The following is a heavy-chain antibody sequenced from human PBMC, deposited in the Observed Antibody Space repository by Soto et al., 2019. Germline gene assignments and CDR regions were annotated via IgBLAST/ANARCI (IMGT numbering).Heavy chain of an antibody. CDR3: ARDLIWFGELATDY. D-gene: IGHD3-10*01. V-gene: IGHV3-20*04. J-gene: IGHJ4*02. CDR2: INRNGGNT. Sequence: ESGGGVVRPGGSLRLSWAASGFTFDDYGMNWVRQAPGKGLEWVSGINRNGGNTGYADSVKGRFTISRDNAKNSLYLQMNSLRAEDTALYYCARDLIWFGELATDYWGQGTLVTVSS. CDR1: GFTFDDYG.